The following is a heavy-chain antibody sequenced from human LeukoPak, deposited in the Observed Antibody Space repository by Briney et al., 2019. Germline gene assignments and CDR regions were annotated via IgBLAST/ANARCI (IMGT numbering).Heavy chain of an antibody. CDR3: ARINGIAAAGNWFDP. V-gene: IGHV4-59*01. J-gene: IGHJ5*02. Sequence: SETLSLTCTVSGDSITSYYWSWIRQPPGKGLEWIGYIYYSGTTSYNPSLKSRVTISVDTSKNQFSLKLSSVTAADTAVYYCARINGIAAAGNWFDPWGQGTLVTVSS. CDR2: IYYSGTT. D-gene: IGHD6-13*01. CDR1: GDSITSYY.